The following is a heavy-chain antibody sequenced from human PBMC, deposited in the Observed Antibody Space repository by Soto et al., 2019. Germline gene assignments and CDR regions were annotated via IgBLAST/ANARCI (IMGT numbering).Heavy chain of an antibody. CDR2: INAGNGDT. Sequence: VSVKVSCKASGYTFIGYSMHWVRHAPGQRLEWMGWINAGNGDTKYSQRFQGRVTITMDTSATTAYMGLSSLTSEDTAVYYCARGGDGVYGYMDVWGKGTTVTVSS. J-gene: IGHJ6*03. CDR3: ARGGDGVYGYMDV. CDR1: GYTFIGYS. D-gene: IGHD4-17*01. V-gene: IGHV1-3*01.